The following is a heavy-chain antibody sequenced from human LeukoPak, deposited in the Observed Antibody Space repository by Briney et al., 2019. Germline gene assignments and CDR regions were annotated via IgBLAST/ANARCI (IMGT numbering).Heavy chain of an antibody. V-gene: IGHV4-59*01. CDR1: GGSISSYF. D-gene: IGHD2-2*01. CDR3: ARENCSSTSCYPDY. CDR2: IYYTGST. Sequence: PSETLSLTCTVSGGSISSYFWSWIRQPPGKGLEWLGYIYYTGSTNYNPSLKSRVTISVDTSKNQFSLKLSSVTAADTAVYYCARENCSSTSCYPDYWGQGTLVTVSS. J-gene: IGHJ4*02.